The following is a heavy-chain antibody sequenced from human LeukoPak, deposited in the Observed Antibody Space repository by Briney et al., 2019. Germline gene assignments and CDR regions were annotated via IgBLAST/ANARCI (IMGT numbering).Heavy chain of an antibody. CDR1: GGTFSSYA. V-gene: IGHV1-69*01. D-gene: IGHD3-3*01. J-gene: IGHJ6*02. CDR3: ARVGTIFGVVEYYYGMDV. CDR2: IIPIFGTA. Sequence: GSSVKVSCKASGGTFSSYAISWVRQAPGQGLEWMGGIIPIFGTANYAQKFQGRVTITADESTSTAYMELSSLRSEDTAVYYCARVGTIFGVVEYYYGMDVWGQGTTATVSS.